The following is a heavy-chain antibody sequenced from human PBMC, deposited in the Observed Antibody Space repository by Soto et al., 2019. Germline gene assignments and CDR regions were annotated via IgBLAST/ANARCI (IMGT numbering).Heavy chain of an antibody. V-gene: IGHV3-30-3*01. D-gene: IGHD2-2*02. CDR3: ARELGYCSSPSCYKPFDY. Sequence: QVQLVESGGGVVQPGRSLRLSCAASGFTFSNYAMHWVRQAPGKGLEWVAVISYDGSNKYNADSVKGRFTISTDNSKNTLYLQMNSLRAQDTAVYYCARELGYCSSPSCYKPFDYSGQGTLVTVSS. CDR1: GFTFSNYA. CDR2: ISYDGSNK. J-gene: IGHJ4*02.